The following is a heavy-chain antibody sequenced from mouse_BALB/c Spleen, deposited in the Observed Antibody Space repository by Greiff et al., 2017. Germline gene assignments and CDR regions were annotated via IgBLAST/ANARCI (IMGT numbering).Heavy chain of an antibody. V-gene: IGHV1-7*01. Sequence: QVQLKQSGAELAKPGASVKMSCKASGYTFTSYWMHWVKQRPGQGLEWIGYINPSTGYTEYNQKFKDKATLTADKSSSTAYMQLSSLTSEDSAVYYCASGYGYYYAMDYWGQGTSVTVSS. CDR2: INPSTGYT. D-gene: IGHD1-1*01. J-gene: IGHJ4*01. CDR3: ASGYGYYYAMDY. CDR1: GYTFTSYW.